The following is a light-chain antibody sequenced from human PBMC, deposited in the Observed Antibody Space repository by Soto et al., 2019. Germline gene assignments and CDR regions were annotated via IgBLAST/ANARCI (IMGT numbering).Light chain of an antibody. CDR3: AAWDDNLNGHV. CDR1: TSNIGSNS. J-gene: IGLJ1*01. V-gene: IGLV1-44*01. Sequence: QLVLTQPPSASGTPGQRVTISCSGSTSNIGSNSVSWFQQVPGTAPKVLISRTKERPSGVPDRFSGSHSGTSASLAISGLQSEDEADYYCAAWDDNLNGHVFGTGTKVTVL. CDR2: RTK.